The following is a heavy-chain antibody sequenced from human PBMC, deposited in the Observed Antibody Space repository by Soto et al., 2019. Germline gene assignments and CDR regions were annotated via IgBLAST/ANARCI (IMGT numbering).Heavy chain of an antibody. V-gene: IGHV3-23*01. D-gene: IGHD5-12*01. J-gene: IGHJ4*02. CDR2: ISVSGDKT. Sequence: EVHLSESGGDLVQPGGSLRLSCAASGFSFTAYIMSWFRQAPGQGLEWVSAISVSGDKTYYADSVKGRFTISRDDAKNTLYLQLNSLRVDDTAIYYCAKGGWLDDCGQGTLVTVSS. CDR3: AKGGWLDD. CDR1: GFSFTAYI.